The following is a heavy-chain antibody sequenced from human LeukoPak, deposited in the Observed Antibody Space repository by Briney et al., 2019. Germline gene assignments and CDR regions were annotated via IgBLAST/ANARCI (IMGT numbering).Heavy chain of an antibody. CDR3: ARATGVVVTAILVN. J-gene: IGHJ4*02. CDR1: GFTFSNSG. Sequence: PGGSLRLSCAASGFTFSNSGMSWVRQAPGKGLEWVSGINWNGGSTGYADSVKGRFTISRDNAKNSLYLQMNSLRAEDTALYYCARATGVVVTAILVNWGQGTLVTVSS. D-gene: IGHD2-21*02. V-gene: IGHV3-20*04. CDR2: INWNGGST.